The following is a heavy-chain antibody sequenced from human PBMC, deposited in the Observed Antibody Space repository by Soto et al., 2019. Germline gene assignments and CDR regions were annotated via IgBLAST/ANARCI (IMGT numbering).Heavy chain of an antibody. D-gene: IGHD6-19*01. CDR3: AKSSGWYVNNWLDP. V-gene: IGHV3-23*01. CDR1: GFTFSSYA. CDR2: VTGSGGAT. J-gene: IGHJ5*02. Sequence: GGSLRLSCEPSGFTFSSYAMSWGRQAPGKGLEWVSSVTGSGGATYHAASVKGRFTISRDNAKNRLYLQMNSLRAEDTAIYYCAKSSGWYVNNWLDPWGQGTLVTVSS.